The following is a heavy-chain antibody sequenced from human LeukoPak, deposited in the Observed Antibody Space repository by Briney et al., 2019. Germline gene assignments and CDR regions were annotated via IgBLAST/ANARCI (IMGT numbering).Heavy chain of an antibody. CDR2: IYYSGGT. J-gene: IGHJ3*02. D-gene: IGHD5-24*01. Sequence: SETLSLTCTGSGVTISSNYWSWIPPPQGQGLMWSGNIYYSGGTDENHSLNSRATISVDSSKNKFSLKRRSVTAADTAVYYCARHVTISGPYDASDIWGQGTMVTVSP. V-gene: IGHV4-59*08. CDR1: GVTISSNY. CDR3: ARHVTISGPYDASDI.